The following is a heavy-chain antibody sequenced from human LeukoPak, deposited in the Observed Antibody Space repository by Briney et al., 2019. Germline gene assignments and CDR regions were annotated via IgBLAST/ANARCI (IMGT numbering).Heavy chain of an antibody. J-gene: IGHJ6*03. CDR3: AKDLSALLPGAHNYMDV. CDR2: ISWNSGSI. Sequence: PGGSLRLSCAASGFTFDDYAMHSVRQAPGKGLEWVSGISWNSGSIGYADSVKGRFTISRDNAKNSLYLQMNSLRAEDTALYYCAKDLSALLPGAHNYMDVWGKGTTVTISS. CDR1: GFTFDDYA. V-gene: IGHV3-9*01. D-gene: IGHD3-3*02.